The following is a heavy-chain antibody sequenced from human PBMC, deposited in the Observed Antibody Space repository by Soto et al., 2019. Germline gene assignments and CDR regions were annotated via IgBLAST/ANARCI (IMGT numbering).Heavy chain of an antibody. J-gene: IGHJ4*02. Sequence: ASVKVSCKASGYTFTSYAMQWVRQAPGQRLEWMGWINAGNGNKKYSQKFQGRVTITRDTSASTAYMELSSLRSDDTAVYYCARGVTSGSFPPFDLWGQGTLVTVSS. CDR2: INAGNGNK. CDR1: GYTFTSYA. CDR3: ARGVTSGSFPPFDL. D-gene: IGHD1-26*01. V-gene: IGHV1-3*01.